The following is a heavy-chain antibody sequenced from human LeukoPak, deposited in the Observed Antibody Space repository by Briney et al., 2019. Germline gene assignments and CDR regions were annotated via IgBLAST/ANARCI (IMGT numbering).Heavy chain of an antibody. Sequence: GGSLRLSCVASGFTFSSSWMTWVRQAPGMGLERVANIKADGSGKYYVDSVRGRFSISRDNAKNSLYLQMNSLRAEDSAVYYCASRVWVGATFHYYYYMDVWGKGTTVTFSS. J-gene: IGHJ6*03. CDR1: GFTFSSSW. CDR3: ASRVWVGATFHYYYYMDV. D-gene: IGHD1-26*01. CDR2: IKADGSGK. V-gene: IGHV3-7*01.